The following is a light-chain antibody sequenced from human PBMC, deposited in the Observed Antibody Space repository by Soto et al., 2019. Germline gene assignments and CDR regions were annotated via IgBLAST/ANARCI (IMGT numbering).Light chain of an antibody. Sequence: DIQMTQSPSSLSASVGDRVTITCRATQTVNNFLNWYQPKPGKAPKLLIYAASSLHSGVPSRFTGSGSVTDFTRTISSLQPADFASYYGEQSYSNPRTFGQGTNVEIK. J-gene: IGKJ1*01. CDR2: AAS. V-gene: IGKV1-39*01. CDR1: QTVNNF. CDR3: EQSYSNPRT.